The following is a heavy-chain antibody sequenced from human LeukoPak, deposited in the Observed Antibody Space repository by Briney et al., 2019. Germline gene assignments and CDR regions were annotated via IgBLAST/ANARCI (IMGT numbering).Heavy chain of an antibody. V-gene: IGHV3-66*01. CDR3: ARDEGYNYLGSIR. J-gene: IGHJ4*02. CDR2: IYSGGIT. CDR1: GFFFRGYA. D-gene: IGHD5-24*01. Sequence: QTGGSLRLSCAASGFFFRGYAMSWVRQAPGKGLDWVSVIYSGGITYYADSVKGRFTISRDNSKNTVYLQMNSLRVEDTAVYYCARDEGYNYLGSIRWGQGTPVTVSS.